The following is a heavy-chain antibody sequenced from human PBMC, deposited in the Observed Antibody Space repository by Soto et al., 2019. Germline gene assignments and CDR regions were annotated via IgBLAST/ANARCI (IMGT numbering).Heavy chain of an antibody. Sequence: EVQLVESGGGLVQPGGSLKLSCAASGFTFSGSAMHWVRQASGKGLEWVGRIRSKANSYATAYAASGKGRFTISRDDSKNTAYLQMNSLKTEDTAVYYCASPAFLYWGHVVDVWGKGTTVTVSS. V-gene: IGHV3-73*01. CDR2: IRSKANSYAT. J-gene: IGHJ6*04. D-gene: IGHD2-15*01. CDR3: ASPAFLYWGHVVDV. CDR1: GFTFSGSA.